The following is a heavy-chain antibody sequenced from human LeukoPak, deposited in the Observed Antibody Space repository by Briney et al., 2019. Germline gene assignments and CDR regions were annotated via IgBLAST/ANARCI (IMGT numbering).Heavy chain of an antibody. CDR3: ARDPTMGGAEYCFDY. Sequence: SVKVSCKASGATFSSYAISWVRQAPGQRPEWMGGIIPIFGTENYAQKFQGRVTITTYESTSTAYMELSSLRSEDTSVYDCARDPTMGGAEYCFDYWGQGTLVTVSS. D-gene: IGHD1-26*01. CDR2: IIPIFGTE. V-gene: IGHV1-69*05. CDR1: GATFSSYA. J-gene: IGHJ4*02.